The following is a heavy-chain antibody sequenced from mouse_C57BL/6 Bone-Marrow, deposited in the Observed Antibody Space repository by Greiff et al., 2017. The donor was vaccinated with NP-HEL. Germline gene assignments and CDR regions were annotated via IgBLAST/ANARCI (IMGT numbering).Heavy chain of an antibody. CDR1: GFTFNTYA. CDR2: IRSKSSNYAT. J-gene: IGHJ3*01. Sequence: EVQVVESGGGLVQPKGSLKLSCAASGFTFNTYAMHWVRQAPGKGLEWVARIRSKSSNYATYYADSVKDRFTISRDASQRMLYLQMNILKTGGTAMYYGVRERYSSSPAWFADWGQGTLVTVSA. V-gene: IGHV10-3*01. CDR3: VRERYSSSPAWFAD. D-gene: IGHD1-1*01.